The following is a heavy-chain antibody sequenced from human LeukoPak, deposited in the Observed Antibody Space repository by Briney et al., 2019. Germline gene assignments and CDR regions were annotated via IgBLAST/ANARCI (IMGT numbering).Heavy chain of an antibody. J-gene: IGHJ4*02. CDR2: SQTTKPNSCTT. D-gene: IGHD6-13*01. V-gene: IGHV3-72*01. CDR1: GFAITDHH. CDR3: VGVVTTSSGWYRFDN. Sequence: GGSLRLSCAASGFAITDHHMDWVRQAPGKGMEWVGRSQTTKPNSCTTEYAASVKGRFTISRDDSKNSLYLQLNSLKTEDTAVYYCVGVVTTSSGWYRFDNWGQGTLVTVSS.